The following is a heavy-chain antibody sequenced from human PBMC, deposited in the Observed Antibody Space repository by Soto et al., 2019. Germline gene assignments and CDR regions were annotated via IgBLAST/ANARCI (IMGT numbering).Heavy chain of an antibody. Sequence: LRLSCAASGFTFSRFWMHWVRQAPGKGLVWVSRINIDGSSTSYADSVKGRFTISRDNAKNTLYLQMNSLRADDTAVYYCARVNNWNYPIDYWGQGTLVTVSS. CDR1: GFTFSRFW. D-gene: IGHD1-7*01. CDR2: INIDGSST. CDR3: ARVNNWNYPIDY. V-gene: IGHV3-74*01. J-gene: IGHJ4*02.